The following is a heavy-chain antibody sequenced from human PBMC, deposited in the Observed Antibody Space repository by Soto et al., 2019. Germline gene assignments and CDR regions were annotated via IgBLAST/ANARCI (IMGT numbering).Heavy chain of an antibody. CDR3: ARDSY. Sequence: QVQLVESGGGVVQPGRSLRLSCAASGFTFSSYAMHWVRQAPGKGLEWVAVISYDGSNKYYADSVKGRFTISRDNSKNTLYLRMNSVRAEDTAGYYCARDSYWGQGTLVTVSS. V-gene: IGHV3-30-3*01. J-gene: IGHJ4*02. CDR2: ISYDGSNK. CDR1: GFTFSSYA.